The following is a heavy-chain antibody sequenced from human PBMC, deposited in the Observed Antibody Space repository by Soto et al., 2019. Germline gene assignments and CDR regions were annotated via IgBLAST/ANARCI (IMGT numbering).Heavy chain of an antibody. J-gene: IGHJ2*01. CDR2: ISYDGSNK. CDR1: GFTFSSYG. CDR3: AKDANSYGYWYFDL. D-gene: IGHD5-18*01. V-gene: IGHV3-30*18. Sequence: QVQLVESGGGVVQPGRSLRLSCAASGFTFSSYGMHWVRQAPGKGLEWVAVISYDGSNKYYADFVKGRFTISRDNSKNTLYLQMNSLRAEDTAVYYCAKDANSYGYWYFDLWGRGTLVTVSS.